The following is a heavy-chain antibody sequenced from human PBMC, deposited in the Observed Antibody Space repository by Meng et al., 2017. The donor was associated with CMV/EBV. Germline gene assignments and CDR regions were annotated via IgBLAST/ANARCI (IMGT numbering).Heavy chain of an antibody. CDR2: ISSSGSTI. V-gene: IGHV3-11*01. CDR1: GFIFSDYY. D-gene: IGHD3-3*01. CDR3: ARHLAAIFGVDAFDI. J-gene: IGHJ3*02. Sequence: GESLKISCVGSGFIFSDYYMSWIRQAPGKGLEWVSYISSSGSTIYYADSVKGRFTISRDNAKNSLYLQMNSLRAEDTAVYYCARHLAAIFGVDAFDIWGQGTMVTVSS.